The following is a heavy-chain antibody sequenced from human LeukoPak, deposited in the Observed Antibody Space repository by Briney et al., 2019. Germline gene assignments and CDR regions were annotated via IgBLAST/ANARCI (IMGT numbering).Heavy chain of an antibody. Sequence: HPGGSLRLSCAASGFTFSSYEMNWVRQAPGKGLEWVSYISSSGSTIYYADSVKGRFTISRDNAKNSLYLQMNSLRAEDTAVYYCARRFGAARDDYMDVWGKGTTVTVSS. CDR3: ARRFGAARDDYMDV. CDR2: ISSSGSTI. J-gene: IGHJ6*03. D-gene: IGHD3-16*01. CDR1: GFTFSSYE. V-gene: IGHV3-48*03.